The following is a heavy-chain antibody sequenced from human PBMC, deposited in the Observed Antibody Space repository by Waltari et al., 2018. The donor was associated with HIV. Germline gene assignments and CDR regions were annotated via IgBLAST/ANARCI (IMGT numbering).Heavy chain of an antibody. CDR2: IHYSGTT. CDR1: GGSIRSYY. Sequence: QVLLQESGPGLVKTSETLSLTCTVSGGSIRSYYWSWVRQHPGKGLEWIGYIHYSGTTNYNSSLSSRVTISVDTSKNQFSLKLSSVTAADTAVYYCARGYCSGGSCYSAPWDYWGQGTLVTVSS. V-gene: IGHV4-59*01. J-gene: IGHJ4*02. CDR3: ARGYCSGGSCYSAPWDY. D-gene: IGHD2-15*01.